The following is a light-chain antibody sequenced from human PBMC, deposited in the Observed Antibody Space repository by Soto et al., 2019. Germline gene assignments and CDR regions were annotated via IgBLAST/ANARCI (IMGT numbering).Light chain of an antibody. CDR2: AAS. CDR3: QQTYSTPPT. V-gene: IGKV1-39*01. J-gene: IGKJ1*01. Sequence: DIQMTQSPYSLSASVGDRATITCRASQSISDFLNWYQQKPGKAPKLLIYAASTLQSGVPSRFSGSVSGTDFTLTISGLDPEDFATYYCQQTYSTPPTFGQGTKVDIK. CDR1: QSISDF.